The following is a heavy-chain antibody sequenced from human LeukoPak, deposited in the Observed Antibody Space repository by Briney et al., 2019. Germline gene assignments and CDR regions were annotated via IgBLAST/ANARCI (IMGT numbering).Heavy chain of an antibody. J-gene: IGHJ4*02. Sequence: GGSLRLSCAASGFTFSSYSMNWVRQAPGKGLEWVSYISSSGSTIYYADSVKGRFTISRDNAKNSLYLQMNSLRAEDTAVYYCARVSGSGSPSVDYWGQGTLVTVSS. CDR1: GFTFSSYS. D-gene: IGHD3-10*01. V-gene: IGHV3-48*01. CDR3: ARVSGSGSPSVDY. CDR2: ISSSGSTI.